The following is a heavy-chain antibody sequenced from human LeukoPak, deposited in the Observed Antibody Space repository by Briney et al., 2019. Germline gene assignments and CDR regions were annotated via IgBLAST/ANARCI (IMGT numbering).Heavy chain of an antibody. CDR3: ARGVATHDY. D-gene: IGHD5-12*01. CDR2: ISSSSSTI. CDR1: GFTFSSYS. J-gene: IGHJ4*02. V-gene: IGHV3-48*01. Sequence: GGSLRLSCAASGFTFSSYSMNWVRQAPGKGLEGVSYISSSSSTIYYADAVKGRFTISRDNAKNSLYLQMNSLRAEDTAVYYCARGVATHDYWGQGTLVTVSS.